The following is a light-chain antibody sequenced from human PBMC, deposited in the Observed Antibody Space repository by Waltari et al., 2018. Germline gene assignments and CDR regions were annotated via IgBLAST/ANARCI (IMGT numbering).Light chain of an antibody. CDR2: ENN. Sequence: QSVLTQPPSVSAAPGQPVTISCSSHSSQIPNNYVSWYQHYPGTAPKLLIYENNRRPSGIPDRFSGSKSGTSATLGITGLQTGDEADYYCGTWDASLGGIFGTGTKVTVL. V-gene: IGLV1-51*02. CDR1: SSQIPNNY. J-gene: IGLJ1*01. CDR3: GTWDASLGGI.